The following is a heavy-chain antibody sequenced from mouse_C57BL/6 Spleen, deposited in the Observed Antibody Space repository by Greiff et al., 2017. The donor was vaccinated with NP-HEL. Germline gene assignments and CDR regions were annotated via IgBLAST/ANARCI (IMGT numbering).Heavy chain of an antibody. CDR2: IDPSDSYT. V-gene: IGHV1-69*01. Sequence: QVQLQQPGAELVMPGASVKLSCKASGYTFTSYWMHWVKQRPGQGLEWIGEIDPSDSYTNYNQKFKGKSTLTVDKSSSTAYMQLSSLTSEDSAVYYCARSVGDGYYSAMDYWGQGTSVTVSS. CDR1: GYTFTSYW. J-gene: IGHJ4*01. D-gene: IGHD2-3*01. CDR3: ARSVGDGYYSAMDY.